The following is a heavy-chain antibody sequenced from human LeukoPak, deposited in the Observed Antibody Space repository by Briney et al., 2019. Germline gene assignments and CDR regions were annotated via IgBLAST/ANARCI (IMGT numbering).Heavy chain of an antibody. V-gene: IGHV1-69*13. Sequence: SVKVSCKASGGTFSSYAISWVRQDPGQGLEWMGGIIPIFGTANYAQKFQGRVTITADESTSTAYMELSSLRSEDTAVYYCASPPPYDYVWGSYHYYYYMDVWGKGTTVTVSS. CDR1: GGTFSSYA. CDR2: IIPIFGTA. J-gene: IGHJ6*03. D-gene: IGHD3-16*02. CDR3: ASPPPYDYVWGSYHYYYYMDV.